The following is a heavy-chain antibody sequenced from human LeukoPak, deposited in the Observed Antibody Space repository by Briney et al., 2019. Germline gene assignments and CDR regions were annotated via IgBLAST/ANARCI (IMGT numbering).Heavy chain of an antibody. D-gene: IGHD3-10*01. J-gene: IGHJ5*02. CDR2: IYYSGST. Sequence: ASETLSLTCTVSGESISGYYWSWIRQPPGKGLEWIGYIYYSGSTNYKPSLKSRVTISVDTSKNQFSLKLNSVTAADTAVYYCARGGYYGSGNDFRFDPWGQGTLVTVSS. CDR3: ARGGYYGSGNDFRFDP. CDR1: GESISGYY. V-gene: IGHV4-59*01.